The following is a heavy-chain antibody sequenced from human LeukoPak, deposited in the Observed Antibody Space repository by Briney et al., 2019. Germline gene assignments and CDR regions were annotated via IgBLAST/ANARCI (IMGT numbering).Heavy chain of an antibody. J-gene: IGHJ4*02. V-gene: IGHV1-69*05. CDR1: GGTFSSYA. CDR2: IIPIFGTA. D-gene: IGHD3-22*01. Sequence: SVKVSCKASGGTFSSYAISWVRQAPGQGLEWMGGIIPIFGTANYAQKFQGRVTITTDESTSTAYMELSSLRSEDTAVYYCATTYYYDSSGYYSRFDYWGQGTLVTVSS. CDR3: ATTYYYDSSGYYSRFDY.